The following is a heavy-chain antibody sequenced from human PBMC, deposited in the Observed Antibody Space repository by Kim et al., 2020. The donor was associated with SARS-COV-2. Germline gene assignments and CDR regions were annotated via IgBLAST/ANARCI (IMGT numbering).Heavy chain of an antibody. CDR1: GGSISSSSYY. V-gene: IGHV4-39*07. J-gene: IGHJ6*01. Sequence: SETLSLTCTVSGGSISSSSYYWGWIRQPPGKGLEWIGSIYYSGSTYYNPSLKSRVTISVDTSKNQFSLKLSSVTAADTAVYYCARDRLDVLLWFGSMDYG. CDR3: ARDRLDVLLWFGSMDYG. CDR2: IYYSGST. D-gene: IGHD3-10*01.